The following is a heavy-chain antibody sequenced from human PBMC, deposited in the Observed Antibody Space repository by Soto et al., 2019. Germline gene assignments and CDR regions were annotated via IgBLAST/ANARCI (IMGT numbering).Heavy chain of an antibody. D-gene: IGHD5-18*01. Sequence: QVQLVESGGGVVQPGRSLRLSCAASGFTFSSYGMHWVRQAPGKGLEWVAVIWYDGSNKYYADSVKGRFTISRDNYKNTLYLQMNSLRAEDTAVYYCARDPYSYGPAGWYYYYGMDVWGQGTTFTVSS. CDR1: GFTFSSYG. CDR2: IWYDGSNK. J-gene: IGHJ6*02. CDR3: ARDPYSYGPAGWYYYYGMDV. V-gene: IGHV3-33*01.